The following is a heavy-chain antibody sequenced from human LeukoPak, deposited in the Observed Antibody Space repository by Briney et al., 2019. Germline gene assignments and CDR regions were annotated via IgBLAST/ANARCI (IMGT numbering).Heavy chain of an antibody. CDR3: ARDLGGPTDFDP. V-gene: IGHV3-33*01. CDR2: IWYDGSNK. Sequence: GGSLRLSCAASGFTFSSYGMHWVRQAPGKGLEWVAVIWYDGSNKYYADSVKGRFTISRDNSKNTLYLQMNSLRAEDTAVYYCARDLGGPTDFDPWGQGTLVTVSS. D-gene: IGHD3-10*01. J-gene: IGHJ5*02. CDR1: GFTFSSYG.